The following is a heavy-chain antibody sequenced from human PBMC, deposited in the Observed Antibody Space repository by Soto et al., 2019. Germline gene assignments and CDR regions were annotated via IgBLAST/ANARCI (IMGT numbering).Heavy chain of an antibody. CDR1: GYSLKELS. CDR2: FDPEDGET. D-gene: IGHD3-22*01. Sequence: GASVKVCCEVSGYSLKELSMHWAQQAPGKGLEWMGGFDPEDGETIYAQKFQGRVTMTEDTSTDTAYMELSSLRSEDTAVYYCATPRDYYDSSGQLDYWGQGTLVTVSS. V-gene: IGHV1-24*01. J-gene: IGHJ4*02. CDR3: ATPRDYYDSSGQLDY.